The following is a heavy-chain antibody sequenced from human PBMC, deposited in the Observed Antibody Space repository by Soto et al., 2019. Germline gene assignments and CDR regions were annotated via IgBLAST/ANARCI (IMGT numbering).Heavy chain of an antibody. CDR1: GYTFTSYD. J-gene: IGHJ4*02. CDR3: ARVDWIDAYFDY. V-gene: IGHV1-8*01. CDR2: MNPNSGNT. D-gene: IGHD1-1*01. Sequence: VASVKVSCKASGYTFTSYDINWVRQATGQGLEWMGWMNPNSGNTGYAQKFQGRVTVTRNTSISTAYMELSSLRSEDTAVYYCARVDWIDAYFDYWGQGTLVTVSS.